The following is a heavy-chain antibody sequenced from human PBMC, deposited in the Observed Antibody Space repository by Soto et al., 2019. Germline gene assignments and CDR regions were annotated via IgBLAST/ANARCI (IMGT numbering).Heavy chain of an antibody. CDR3: ARERTGTPSMDV. V-gene: IGHV1-8*01. CDR1: GYTFTSYD. D-gene: IGHD1-1*01. Sequence: QVQLVQSGAEVKKPGASVKVSCKASGYTFTSYDINWVRQATGQGLEGMGWMNPNSGNTGYAQKFRGRVTMTRNTSISTAYMELSSLRSEDTAVYYCARERTGTPSMDVWGQGTTVTVSS. CDR2: MNPNSGNT. J-gene: IGHJ6*02.